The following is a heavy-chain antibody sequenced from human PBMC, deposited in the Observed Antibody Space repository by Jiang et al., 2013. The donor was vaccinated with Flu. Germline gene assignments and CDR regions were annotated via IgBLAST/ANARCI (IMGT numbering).Heavy chain of an antibody. CDR2: IYYSGST. J-gene: IGHJ4*02. CDR1: GSISSSSYY. V-gene: IGHV4-39*07. Sequence: GSISSSSYYWGWIRQPPGKGLEWIGSIYYSGSTYYNPSLKSRVTISVDTSKNQFSLKLSSVTAADTAVYYCARAARFGAQFDYWGQGTLVTVSS. D-gene: IGHD3-10*01. CDR3: ARAARFGAQFDY.